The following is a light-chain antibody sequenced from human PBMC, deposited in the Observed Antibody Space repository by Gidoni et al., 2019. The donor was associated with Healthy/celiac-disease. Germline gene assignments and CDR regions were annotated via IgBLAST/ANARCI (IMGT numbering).Light chain of an antibody. J-gene: IGLJ1*01. CDR3: QSYDSSLSGSV. Sequence: QSVLTPPPSVSGAPGPRVTIPCTGSSSNIGAGYDVHWYQQLPGTAPKLLIYGNSNRPSGVPDRFSGSKSGTSASLAITGLQAEDEADDYCQSYDSSLSGSVFGTGTKVTVL. V-gene: IGLV1-40*01. CDR2: GNS. CDR1: SSNIGAGYD.